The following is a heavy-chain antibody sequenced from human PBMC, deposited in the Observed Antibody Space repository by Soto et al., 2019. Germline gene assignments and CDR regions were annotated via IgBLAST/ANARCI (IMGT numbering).Heavy chain of an antibody. V-gene: IGHV3-13*01. CDR1: GFTFSSYD. CDR2: IGTAGDT. D-gene: IGHD6-6*01. Sequence: PGGSLRLSCAASGFTFSSYDMHWVRQATGKGLEWVSAIGTAGDTYYPGSVKGRFTISRENAKNSLYLQMNSLRAGDTAVYYCARARSIATPSFNYYYYMDVWGKGTTVTVFS. J-gene: IGHJ6*03. CDR3: ARARSIATPSFNYYYYMDV.